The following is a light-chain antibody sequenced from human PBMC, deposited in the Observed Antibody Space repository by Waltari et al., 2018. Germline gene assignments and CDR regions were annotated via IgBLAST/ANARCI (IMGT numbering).Light chain of an antibody. Sequence: SYVVTQSPPVSVAPGETARITCGGDNIGSQSVHWYQQRPGQAPVLVISYDSDRPSGIPERFSGSNSGNTATLTISWVEADDEADYYCLVWHSTTDHHGVFGGGTKLTVL. V-gene: IGLV3-21*04. CDR3: LVWHSTTDHHGV. J-gene: IGLJ2*01. CDR2: YDS. CDR1: NIGSQS.